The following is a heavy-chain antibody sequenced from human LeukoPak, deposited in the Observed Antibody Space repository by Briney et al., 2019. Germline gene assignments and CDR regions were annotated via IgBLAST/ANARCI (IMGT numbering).Heavy chain of an antibody. Sequence: ASVKVSCKASGYTFTGYYLHWVRQAPGQGLDWMGWINPNSGGTTYAQNFKGRVTMTWDTSISTAYMELSRLRSDDTAVYYCAREWELLRKYLYHWGQGTLVIASS. D-gene: IGHD1-26*01. CDR3: AREWELLRKYLYH. CDR2: INPNSGGT. J-gene: IGHJ1*01. V-gene: IGHV1-2*02. CDR1: GYTFTGYY.